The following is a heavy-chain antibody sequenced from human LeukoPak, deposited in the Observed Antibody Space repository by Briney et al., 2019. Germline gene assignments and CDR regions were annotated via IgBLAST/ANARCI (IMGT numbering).Heavy chain of an antibody. CDR3: ARDAAKSGSPDDAFDI. J-gene: IGHJ3*02. V-gene: IGHV3-21*01. CDR2: ISSSSSYI. Sequence: GGSLRLSCAASGFTFSGYSMNWVRQAPGKGLEWVSSISSSSSYIYYTDSVKGRFTISRDNAKNSLYLQMNSLRAEDTAVYYCARDAAKSGSPDDAFDIWGQGTMVTVSS. CDR1: GFTFSGYS. D-gene: IGHD1-26*01.